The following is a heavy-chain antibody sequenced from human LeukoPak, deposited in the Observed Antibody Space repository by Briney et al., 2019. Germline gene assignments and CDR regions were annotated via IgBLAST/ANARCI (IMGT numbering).Heavy chain of an antibody. V-gene: IGHV4-31*11. Sequence: SETLSLTCAVSGGSITSGGYYWNWIRQSPGKGLEWIGFLSYSGRTNYNPSLKSRLSMSVDTSKNQFSLRLNSVTAADTAVYYCARKNDYGASYYIDIWGKGTAVTVSS. CDR1: GGSITSGGYY. CDR2: LSYSGRT. J-gene: IGHJ6*03. CDR3: ARKNDYGASYYIDI. D-gene: IGHD4-17*01.